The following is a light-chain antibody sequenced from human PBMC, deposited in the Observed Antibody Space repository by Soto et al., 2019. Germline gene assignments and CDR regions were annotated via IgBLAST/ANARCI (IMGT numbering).Light chain of an antibody. CDR2: DAS. Sequence: DIHMTHSPSTLSASIGDRVTITCRASESVRSWLAWYQQKPGKAPKLLIYDASSLESGVPSRFSGSGSGTEFSLTISSLQPDDFASYYCQQYKSYPRTFGQGTKVDI. CDR1: ESVRSW. CDR3: QQYKSYPRT. J-gene: IGKJ1*01. V-gene: IGKV1-5*01.